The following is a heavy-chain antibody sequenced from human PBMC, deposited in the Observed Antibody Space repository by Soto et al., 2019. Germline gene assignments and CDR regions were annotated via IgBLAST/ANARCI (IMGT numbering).Heavy chain of an antibody. CDR1: GASISSTYYY. J-gene: IGHJ5*02. CDR2: IYYSGST. Sequence: SETLSLTCTVSGASISSTYYYWCWIRQSPGKGLEWIGSIYYSGSTYYNPSLKSRVTISVDTSKNQFSLTLTSVTAADTAVYYCARPQGRTSMYHWFDPWGQGTQVTVSS. CDR3: ARPQGRTSMYHWFDP. D-gene: IGHD1-1*01. V-gene: IGHV4-39*01.